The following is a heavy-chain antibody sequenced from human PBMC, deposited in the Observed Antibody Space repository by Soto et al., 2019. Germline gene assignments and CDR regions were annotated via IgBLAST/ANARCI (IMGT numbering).Heavy chain of an antibody. J-gene: IGHJ4*02. D-gene: IGHD4-17*01. CDR2: IIPIFGTA. Sequence: SVKVSCKASGGTFSSYAISWVRQAPGQGLEWMGGIIPIFGTANYAQKFQGRVTITVDESTSTAYMELSSLRSEDTAVYYCARSVLDYGGNSGFDYWGQGTLVTVSS. V-gene: IGHV1-69*13. CDR3: ARSVLDYGGNSGFDY. CDR1: GGTFSSYA.